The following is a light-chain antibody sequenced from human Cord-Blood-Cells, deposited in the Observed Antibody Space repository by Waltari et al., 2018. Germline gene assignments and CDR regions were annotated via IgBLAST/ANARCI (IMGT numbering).Light chain of an antibody. CDR2: DAS. V-gene: IGKV1-5*01. CDR3: QQYNSYSPWT. Sequence: DIQMTQSPYTLSASVGDRVTITCRASQSISSWLAWYQQKPGKAPKLLIYDASSLESGVPSRFSGSRSGTEFTLTISSLQPDDFATYFCQQYNSYSPWTFGQGTKVEIK. J-gene: IGKJ1*01. CDR1: QSISSW.